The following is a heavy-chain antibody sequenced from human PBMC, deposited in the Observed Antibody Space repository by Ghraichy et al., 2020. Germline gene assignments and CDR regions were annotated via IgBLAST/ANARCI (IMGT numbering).Heavy chain of an antibody. D-gene: IGHD2-15*01. J-gene: IGHJ6*03. CDR1: GFTFSSYD. Sequence: GGSLRLSCAASGFTFSSYDMHWVRQATGKGLEWVSAISTAGDTYYPGSVKGRFTISRENAKNSLYLQMNSLRAWDTAVYYCARVGNYYMDVWGKGTTVTVSS. CDR2: ISTAGDT. CDR3: ARVGNYYMDV. V-gene: IGHV3-13*01.